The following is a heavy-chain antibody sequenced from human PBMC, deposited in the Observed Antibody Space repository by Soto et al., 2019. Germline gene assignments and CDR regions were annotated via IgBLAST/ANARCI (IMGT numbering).Heavy chain of an antibody. CDR1: GFAFSSYW. CDR3: AREAGAGCSSTSCYYYYGMDV. J-gene: IGHJ6*02. D-gene: IGHD2-2*01. Sequence: GGSLRLSCAASGFAFSSYWMSWVRQAPGKGLEWVANIKQDGSEKYYVDSVKGRFTISRDNAKNSLYLQMNSLRAEDTAVYYCAREAGAGCSSTSCYYYYGMDVWGQGTTVTVSS. CDR2: IKQDGSEK. V-gene: IGHV3-7*03.